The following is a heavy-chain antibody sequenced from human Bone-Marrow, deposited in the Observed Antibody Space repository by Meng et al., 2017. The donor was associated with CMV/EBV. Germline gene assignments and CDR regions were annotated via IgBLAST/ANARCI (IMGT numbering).Heavy chain of an antibody. D-gene: IGHD1-26*01. CDR2: IIPNSGGT. CDR3: ARGGGSYSGDY. V-gene: IGHV1-2*02. J-gene: IGHJ4*02. Sequence: ASVKVSCKASGGTFSSYAISWVRQAPGQGLEWMGGIIPNSGGTNYAQKFQGRVTMTRDTAISTAYMELSRLRSDDTAVYYCARGGGSYSGDYWGQGTLVTVSS. CDR1: GGTFSSYA.